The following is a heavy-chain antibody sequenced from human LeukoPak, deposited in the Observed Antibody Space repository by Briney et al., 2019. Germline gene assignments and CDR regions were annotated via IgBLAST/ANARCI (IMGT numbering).Heavy chain of an antibody. CDR3: ARDKRTGDSYFDS. J-gene: IGHJ4*02. D-gene: IGHD7-27*01. Sequence: PGGSLRLSCAASGFSFSSYWMSWVRQAPGKGLEWVANIKQDGSEKYYVDPVKGRFTISRDNAKYSLYLQMDSLRAEDTAVYYCARDKRTGDSYFDSWGQGTLVTVSS. V-gene: IGHV3-7*01. CDR1: GFSFSSYW. CDR2: IKQDGSEK.